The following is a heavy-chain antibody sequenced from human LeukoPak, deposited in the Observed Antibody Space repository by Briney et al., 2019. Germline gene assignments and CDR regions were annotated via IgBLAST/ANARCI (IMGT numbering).Heavy chain of an antibody. J-gene: IGHJ3*02. CDR2: ITRNGGTT. CDR3: ARGYLKGPFDI. V-gene: IGHV3-20*01. D-gene: IGHD5-18*01. Sequence: GGSLRLSCIASGVTFDNYGMSWVRQVPGKELEWVSGITRNGGTTDYADSVKGRFTISRDNAKNSLYLQMSSLRAEDTALYHCARGYLKGPFDIWGQGTMVTVSS. CDR1: GVTFDNYG.